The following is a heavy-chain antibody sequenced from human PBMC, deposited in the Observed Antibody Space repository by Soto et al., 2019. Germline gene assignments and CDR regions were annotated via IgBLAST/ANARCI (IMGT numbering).Heavy chain of an antibody. D-gene: IGHD2-8*01. Sequence: GGSLRLSCVASGFTLSSYGMHWVRQAPGKGLEWVAVMSYDGSHEYYADPVKGRFTISRDNSKTILYLQMNSLRLEDTAVYYCAKGLVLRVVEAPLAILGGVDVWGQGAMVTVSS. CDR2: MSYDGSHE. V-gene: IGHV3-33*06. J-gene: IGHJ6*02. CDR3: AKGLVLRVVEAPLAILGGVDV. CDR1: GFTLSSYG.